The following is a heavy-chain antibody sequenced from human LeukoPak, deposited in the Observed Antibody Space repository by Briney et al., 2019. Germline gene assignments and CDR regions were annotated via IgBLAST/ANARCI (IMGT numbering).Heavy chain of an antibody. D-gene: IGHD3-22*01. CDR2: ISSSSSYI. Sequence: PGGSLRLSCAASGFTFSSYTMNWVRQTPGKGLEWVSSISSSSSYIYYADSVKGRFTISRDNAKNSLYLQMNSLRAEDTAVYYCARGTGYYYDSSGYYGFFDYWGQGTLVTVSS. J-gene: IGHJ4*02. CDR3: ARGTGYYYDSSGYYGFFDY. CDR1: GFTFSSYT. V-gene: IGHV3-21*01.